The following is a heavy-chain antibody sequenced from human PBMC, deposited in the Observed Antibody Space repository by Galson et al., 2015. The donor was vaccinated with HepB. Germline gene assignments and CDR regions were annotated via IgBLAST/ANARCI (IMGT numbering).Heavy chain of an antibody. Sequence: SLRLSCAASGFTFKEYTMHWVRQSPGKGLEWVTIISFDGYNKFYADSVKGRFTISRDNSKKTLSLRMNSLRAEDTALYYCARPGHMFGGSDRAPAGCFCDIWRRGSEVTVS. CDR2: ISFDGYNK. CDR1: GFTFKEYT. J-gene: IGHJ2*01. D-gene: IGHD3-10*02. V-gene: IGHV3-30*03. CDR3: ARPGHMFGGSDRAPAGCFCDI.